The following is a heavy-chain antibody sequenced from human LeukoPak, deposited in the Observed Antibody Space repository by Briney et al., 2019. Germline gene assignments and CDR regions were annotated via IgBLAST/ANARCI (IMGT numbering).Heavy chain of an antibody. J-gene: IGHJ4*02. V-gene: IGHV1-18*01. CDR2: ISAYNGNT. CDR1: GYTFTSYG. D-gene: IGHD3-3*01. CDR3: ARAYDFWSGYSPYYFDY. Sequence: ASVKVSCKASGYTFTSYGISWVRQAPGQGLEWMGWISAYNGNTNYAQKLQGRVTITADESTSTAYMELSSLRSEDTAVYYCARAYDFWSGYSPYYFDYWGQGTLVTVSS.